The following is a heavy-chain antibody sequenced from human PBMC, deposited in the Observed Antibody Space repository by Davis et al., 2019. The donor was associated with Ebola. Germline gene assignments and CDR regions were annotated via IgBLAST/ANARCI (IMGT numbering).Heavy chain of an antibody. V-gene: IGHV1-18*01. CDR2: ISAYNGNT. Sequence: AASVKVSCKTSGYIFTTYAIHWVRQAPGQRLEWMGWISAYNGNTNYAQKLQGRVTMTTDTSTSTAYMELRSLRSDDTAVYYCARVWDCTNGVCYYYYGMDVWGQGTTVTVSS. CDR1: GYIFTTYA. CDR3: ARVWDCTNGVCYYYYGMDV. D-gene: IGHD2-8*01. J-gene: IGHJ6*02.